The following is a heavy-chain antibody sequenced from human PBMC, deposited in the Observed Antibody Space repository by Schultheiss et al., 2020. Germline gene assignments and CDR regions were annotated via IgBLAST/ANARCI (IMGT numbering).Heavy chain of an antibody. CDR3: ARDYGPMVRGPWGAFDI. J-gene: IGHJ3*02. CDR2: ISSSSSYI. D-gene: IGHD3-10*01. CDR1: GFTFSSYS. V-gene: IGHV3-21*01. Sequence: GESLKISCAASGFTFSSYSMNWVRQAPGKGLEWVSSISSSSSYIYYADSVKGRFTFSRDNAKNSLYLQMNSLRAEDTAVYYCARDYGPMVRGPWGAFDIWGQGTMVT.